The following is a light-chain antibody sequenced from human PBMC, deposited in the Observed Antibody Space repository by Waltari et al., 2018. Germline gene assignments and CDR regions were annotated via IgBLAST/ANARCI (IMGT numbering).Light chain of an antibody. CDR1: SSAVGRSNR. CDR2: EGT. J-gene: IGLJ1*01. CDR3: CAHAGGGTHYA. V-gene: IGLV2-23*01. Sequence: QSALTQPASVSGSPGQSITISCTGTSSAVGRSNRVSWYQQHPGKGPKILIYEGTQRLSGVSDRFSGSKSGNTASLTRSGLQPEDEADYYCCAHAGGGTHYAFGTGTKVTVL.